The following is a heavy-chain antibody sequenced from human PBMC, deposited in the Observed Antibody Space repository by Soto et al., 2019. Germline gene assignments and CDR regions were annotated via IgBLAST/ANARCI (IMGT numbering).Heavy chain of an antibody. CDR3: ARLVAYCGGDCYPFLFDP. V-gene: IGHV1-18*01. D-gene: IGHD2-21*02. CDR2: ISAYNGNT. J-gene: IGHJ5*02. CDR1: GYTFTSYG. Sequence: QVQLVQSGAEVKKPGASVKVSCKASGYTFTSYGISWVRQAPGQGLEWMGWISAYNGNTNYAQKLQGRVTMTTDTSTSTAYMELRSLRSDDTAVYYCARLVAYCGGDCYPFLFDPWGQGTLVTVSS.